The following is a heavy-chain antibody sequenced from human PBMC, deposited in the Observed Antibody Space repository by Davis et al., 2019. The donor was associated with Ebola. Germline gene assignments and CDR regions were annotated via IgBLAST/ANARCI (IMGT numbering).Heavy chain of an antibody. D-gene: IGHD2-2*02. CDR2: ISTSDNTI. J-gene: IGHJ4*02. V-gene: IGHV3-11*01. CDR1: GGSISSSNW. Sequence: LSLTCAVSGGSISSSNWWSWVRQPPGKGLEWISYISTSDNTIYYADSVKGRFTISRDNAKNSLYLQMNSLGAEDTAVYYCIGGPAAIRYDFDYWGQGTLVTVSS. CDR3: IGGPAAIRYDFDY.